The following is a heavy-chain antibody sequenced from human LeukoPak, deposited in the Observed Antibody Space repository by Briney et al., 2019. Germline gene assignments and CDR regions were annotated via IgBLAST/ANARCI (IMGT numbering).Heavy chain of an antibody. CDR1: GYTFTSYG. CDR2: ISAYNGNT. CDR3: ATDVGSGSYLFFDY. J-gene: IGHJ4*02. D-gene: IGHD1-26*01. Sequence: GASVKVSCKASGYTFTSYGISWVRQAPGQGLEWMGWISAYNGNTNYAQKLQGRVTMTTDTSTSTAYMELRSLRSDDTAVYYCATDVGSGSYLFFDYWGQGTLVTVSS. V-gene: IGHV1-18*01.